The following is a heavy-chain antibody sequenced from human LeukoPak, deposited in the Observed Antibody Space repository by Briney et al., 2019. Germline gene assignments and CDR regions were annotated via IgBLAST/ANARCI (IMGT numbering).Heavy chain of an antibody. CDR1: GYSFASYW. J-gene: IGHJ4*02. CDR3: ARQWGDCSSTSCYSAY. Sequence: GESLKIYCKGSGYSFASYWIAWVRQMPGKGLEWMGIIYPGDSDTRYSPSFQAQVTISADKSISTAYLQWSSLKASDTAIYYCARQWGDCSSTSCYSAYWAQGTLVSVPS. D-gene: IGHD2-2*01. V-gene: IGHV5-51*01. CDR2: IYPGDSDT.